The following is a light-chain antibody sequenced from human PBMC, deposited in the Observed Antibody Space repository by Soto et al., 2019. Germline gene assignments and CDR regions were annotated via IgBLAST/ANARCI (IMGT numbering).Light chain of an antibody. J-gene: IGLJ3*02. V-gene: IGLV2-14*03. CDR3: SSYGGSSTL. Sequence: QSVLTQPASLSGSPGQSITISCTGTSCDIGSYNYVSWYQQHPGKAPKLMIFDVSYRPSGISDRFSGSKSGNTASLTISGLQPEDEADYYCSSYGGSSTLFGGGTKVTVL. CDR2: DVS. CDR1: SCDIGSYNY.